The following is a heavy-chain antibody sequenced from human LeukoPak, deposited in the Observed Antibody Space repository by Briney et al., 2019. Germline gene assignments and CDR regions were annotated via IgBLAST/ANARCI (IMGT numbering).Heavy chain of an antibody. Sequence: GASVKVSCKASGYIFSNFGINWVRQAPGQGLEWMGWISGYNGYTKYAQKLQGRVTMTTDTSTSTVYMELSSLRSEDTAVYYCARSSGRSPNRDYMDVWGKGTTVTISS. CDR3: ARSSGRSPNRDYMDV. D-gene: IGHD1-14*01. CDR1: GYIFSNFG. CDR2: ISGYNGYT. V-gene: IGHV1-18*01. J-gene: IGHJ6*03.